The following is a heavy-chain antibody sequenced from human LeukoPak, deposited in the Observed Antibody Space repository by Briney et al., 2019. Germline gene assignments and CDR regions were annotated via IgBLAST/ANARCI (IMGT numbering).Heavy chain of an antibody. CDR1: GFTFSSYA. Sequence: GGSLRLSCAASGFTFSSYAMSWVRQAPGKGLEWVSAISGSGGSTYYADSVKGRFTISRDNSKNTLYLQMNSLRAEDTAVYYCARDQRDSSGWYGWFDPWGQGTLVTVSS. V-gene: IGHV3-23*01. CDR3: ARDQRDSSGWYGWFDP. CDR2: ISGSGGST. D-gene: IGHD6-19*01. J-gene: IGHJ5*02.